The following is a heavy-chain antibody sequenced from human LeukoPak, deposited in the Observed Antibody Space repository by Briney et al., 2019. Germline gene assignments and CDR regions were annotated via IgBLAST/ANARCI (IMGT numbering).Heavy chain of an antibody. V-gene: IGHV4-38-2*01. CDR1: GYSISSGYY. D-gene: IGHD1-26*01. Sequence: SETLSLTCAVSGYSISSGYYWGWIRQPPGKGLEWIGNIYNSGSTDYNPSLKSRVTISVDTSKNQFSLRLSSVTAADTVVYYCARRRVDSGNHHFDYWGQGTLVTVSS. CDR3: ARRRVDSGNHHFDY. J-gene: IGHJ4*02. CDR2: IYNSGST.